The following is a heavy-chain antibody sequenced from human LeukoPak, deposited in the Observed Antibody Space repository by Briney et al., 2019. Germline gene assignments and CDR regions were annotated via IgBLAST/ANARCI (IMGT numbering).Heavy chain of an antibody. V-gene: IGHV1-69*13. Sequence: GASVKVSCKASGYTFTSYAISWVRQAPGQGLEWMGGIIPIFGTANYAQKFQGRVTITADESTSTAYMELSSLRSEDTAVYYCARAPGYSSGWYQVFGDAFDIWGQGTMVTVSS. D-gene: IGHD6-19*01. J-gene: IGHJ3*02. CDR1: GYTFTSYA. CDR2: IIPIFGTA. CDR3: ARAPGYSSGWYQVFGDAFDI.